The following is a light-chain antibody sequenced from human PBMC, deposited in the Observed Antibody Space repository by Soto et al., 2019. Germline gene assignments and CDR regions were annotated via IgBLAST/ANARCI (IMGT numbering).Light chain of an antibody. CDR3: QQSYCTLVT. CDR1: QDISNY. CDR2: AAS. V-gene: IGKV1-39*01. J-gene: IGKJ1*01. Sequence: DIQLTQSPSSLSVSVGETVTLTCKASQDISNYLDWYQQKPGKAPKLLIYAASSLQSGVPSRFSGSGSGTDFTLTISSLQPEDFATYYCQQSYCTLVTFGQGTKVDIK.